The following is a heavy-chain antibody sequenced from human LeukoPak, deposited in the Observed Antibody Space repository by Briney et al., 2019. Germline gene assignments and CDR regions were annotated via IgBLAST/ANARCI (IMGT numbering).Heavy chain of an antibody. Sequence: SVKVSCKASGGTFSNYGIIWVRQAPGQGLEWMGGIIPIFGKANYAQKFQGRVTITADESTSTAYMELSSLRSEDTAVYYCARCSPGDSSNFYAVLQYWGQGTQVTVST. CDR1: GGTFSNYG. CDR2: IIPIFGKA. CDR3: ARCSPGDSSNFYAVLQY. V-gene: IGHV1-69*13. D-gene: IGHD3-22*01. J-gene: IGHJ4*02.